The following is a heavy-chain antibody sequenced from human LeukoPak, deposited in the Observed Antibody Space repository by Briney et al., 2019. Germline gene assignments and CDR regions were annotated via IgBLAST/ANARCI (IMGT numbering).Heavy chain of an antibody. CDR3: ARALDWLLPFDY. V-gene: IGHV4-39*07. CDR2: IYYSGST. J-gene: IGHJ4*02. D-gene: IGHD3-9*01. Sequence: SETLSLTCTVSGGSVSSSTYYWGWIRQPPGKELEWIGTIYYSGSTYYNPSLKSRVTISVDTSKNQFSLKLSSVTAADTAVYYCARALDWLLPFDYWGQGTLVTVSS. CDR1: GGSVSSSTYY.